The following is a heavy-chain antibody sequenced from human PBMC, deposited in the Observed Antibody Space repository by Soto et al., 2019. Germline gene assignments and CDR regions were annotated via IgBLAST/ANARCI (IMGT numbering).Heavy chain of an antibody. D-gene: IGHD3-22*01. V-gene: IGHV4-61*08. J-gene: IGHJ4*02. CDR3: ASGLRIYYYESSHYYPCDY. CDR1: GGSVSSADYY. CDR2: IYNSGST. Sequence: PSETMSLTCTVSGGSVSSADYYWSWIRQPPGKGLEWIGYIYNSGSTKYKPSLKSRVTISVDTSKNQFSLKLRSVTAADTAVYYFASGLRIYYYESSHYYPCDYWGQGSRVTVSS.